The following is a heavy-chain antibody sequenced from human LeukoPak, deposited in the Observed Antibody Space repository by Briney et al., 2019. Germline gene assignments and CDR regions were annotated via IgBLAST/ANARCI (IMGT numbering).Heavy chain of an antibody. CDR3: ARVVPAAIGGYYYYYYMDV. CDR2: IIPIFGTA. D-gene: IGHD2-2*02. Sequence: SVKVSCKASGYTFTGYYMHWVRQAPGQGLEWMGGIIPIFGTANYAQKFQGGVTITADESTSTAYMELSSLRSEDTAVYYCARVVPAAIGGYYYYYYMDVWGKGTTVTVSS. CDR1: GYTFTGYY. J-gene: IGHJ6*03. V-gene: IGHV1-69*13.